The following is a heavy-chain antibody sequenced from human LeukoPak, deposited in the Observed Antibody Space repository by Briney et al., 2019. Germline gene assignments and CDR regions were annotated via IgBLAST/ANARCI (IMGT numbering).Heavy chain of an antibody. J-gene: IGHJ4*02. V-gene: IGHV3-21*01. CDR3: ARDGGSYGVDY. D-gene: IGHD1-26*01. Sequence: GGSLRLSCAASGFTFSSYSMNWVRQAPGKGLEWVSSISSSSSYIYYADSVKGRFTISRGNAKNSLYLQMNSLRAEDTAVYYCARDGGSYGVDYWGQGTLVTVSS. CDR1: GFTFSSYS. CDR2: ISSSSSYI.